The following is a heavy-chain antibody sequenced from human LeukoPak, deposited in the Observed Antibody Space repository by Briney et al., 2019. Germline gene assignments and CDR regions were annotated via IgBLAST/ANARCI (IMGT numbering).Heavy chain of an antibody. J-gene: IGHJ2*01. CDR2: ISYDGSNK. CDR3: AKETGYSYGKIYWYFDL. CDR1: GFTFSSYG. Sequence: PGGSLRLSCAASGFTFSSYGMHWVRQAPGKGLEWVAVISYDGSNKYYADSVKGRFTISRDNSKNTLYLQMNSLRAEDTAVYYCAKETGYSYGKIYWYFDLWGRGTLVTVSS. D-gene: IGHD5-18*01. V-gene: IGHV3-30*18.